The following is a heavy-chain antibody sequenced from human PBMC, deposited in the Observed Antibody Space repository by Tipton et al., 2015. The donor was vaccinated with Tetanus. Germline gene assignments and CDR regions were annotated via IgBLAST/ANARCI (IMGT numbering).Heavy chain of an antibody. V-gene: IGHV4-61*01. CDR3: ARGYSGYDYRGFDY. J-gene: IGHJ4*02. D-gene: IGHD5-12*01. Sequence: TLSLTCTVSGGSVSSGSYYWSWIRQPPGKGLEWIGYIYYSGGTNYNPSLKSRVTISVDTSKNQFSLKLSSVTAADTAVYYCARGYSGYDYRGFDYWGQGTLVTVSS. CDR1: GGSVSSGSYY. CDR2: IYYSGGT.